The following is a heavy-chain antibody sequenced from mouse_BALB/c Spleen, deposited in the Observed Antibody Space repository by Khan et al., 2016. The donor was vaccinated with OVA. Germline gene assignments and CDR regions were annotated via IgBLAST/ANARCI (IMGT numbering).Heavy chain of an antibody. J-gene: IGHJ2*01. CDR1: GYTFTSYW. V-gene: IGHV1S81*02. D-gene: IGHD1-1*01. CDR2: TNPTNGRT. CDR3: ARIKKIVATYFDY. Sequence: VQLQQSGAELVKAGASVKMSCKASGYTFTSYWMHWVKQRLGQGLEWFAETNPTNGRTYYNEKFKSKATLTVDKSSSTAYMLLSGPTVDDSAVYYCARIKKIVATYFDYWGQGTTLTVSS.